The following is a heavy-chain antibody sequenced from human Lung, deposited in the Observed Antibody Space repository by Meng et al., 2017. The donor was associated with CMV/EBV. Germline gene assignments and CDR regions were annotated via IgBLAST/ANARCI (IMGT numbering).Heavy chain of an antibody. Sequence: KAAGSTFSSYAIGWVRQAPGQGLEWMGGIIPILGIANYAQKFQGRVTITADKSTSTTYMELSSLRSEDTAVYYCARVEFASLKNWFDPWGQGTLVTVSS. J-gene: IGHJ5*02. D-gene: IGHD2-2*01. CDR1: GSTFSSYA. CDR2: IIPILGIA. CDR3: ARVEFASLKNWFDP. V-gene: IGHV1-69*10.